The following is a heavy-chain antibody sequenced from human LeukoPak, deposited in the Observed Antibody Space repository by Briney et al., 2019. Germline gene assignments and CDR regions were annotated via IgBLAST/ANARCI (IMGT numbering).Heavy chain of an antibody. D-gene: IGHD3-22*01. J-gene: IGHJ4*02. CDR3: ARDERYDSSGYPFDY. V-gene: IGHV1-2*02. CDR1: GYTFGTHW. Sequence: ASVKVSCKASGYTFGTHWMHWVRQAPGQGLEWMGWINPNSGGTNYAQKFQGRVTMTRDTSISTAYIELSRLRSDDTAVYYCARDERYDSSGYPFDYWGQGTLVTVSS. CDR2: INPNSGGT.